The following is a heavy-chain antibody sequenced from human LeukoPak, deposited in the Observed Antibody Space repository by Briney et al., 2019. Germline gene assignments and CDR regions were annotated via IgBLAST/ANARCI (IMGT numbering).Heavy chain of an antibody. V-gene: IGHV1-69*02. J-gene: IGHJ6*03. CDR1: GGTFSSYT. CDR2: IIPILGIA. Sequence: SVKVSCKASGGTFSSYTISWVRQAPGQGLEWMGRIIPILGIANYTQKFLGRVTITADKSTSTAYMELSSLRSEDTAVYYCARAGPGHYMDVWGKGTTVTVSS. CDR3: ARAGPGHYMDV. D-gene: IGHD6-13*01.